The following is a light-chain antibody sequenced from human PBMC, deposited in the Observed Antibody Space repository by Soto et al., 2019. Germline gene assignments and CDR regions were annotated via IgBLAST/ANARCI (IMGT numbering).Light chain of an antibody. CDR2: SNN. Sequence: QSVLTQPPSASGTPGQRVTISCSGSSSNIGSNTVNWYQQLPGTAPKLLIYSNNQRPSGVPDRFSGSKSATSASLAISGLQSEDEADYYCAAWDDSLNGRDWVFGGGTKLTVL. J-gene: IGLJ3*02. V-gene: IGLV1-44*01. CDR1: SSNIGSNT. CDR3: AAWDDSLNGRDWV.